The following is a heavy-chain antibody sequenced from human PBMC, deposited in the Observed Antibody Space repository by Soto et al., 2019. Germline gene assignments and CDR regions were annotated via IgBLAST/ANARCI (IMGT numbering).Heavy chain of an antibody. Sequence: KSSETLSLTCSVSGGSISKFYWSWIRKTAGKGLEGMGRVYATGTTDYNPSLRSRVAMSVDISKKTFSLRLTSVTAADTGVYYCVRDGSKTLRDWFDPWGQGKLVTVSS. V-gene: IGHV4-4*07. D-gene: IGHD4-17*01. J-gene: IGHJ5*02. CDR1: GGSISKFY. CDR2: VYATGTT. CDR3: VRDGSKTLRDWFDP.